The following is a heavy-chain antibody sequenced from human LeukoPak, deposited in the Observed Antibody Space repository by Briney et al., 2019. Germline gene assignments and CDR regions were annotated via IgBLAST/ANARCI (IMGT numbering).Heavy chain of an antibody. J-gene: IGHJ4*02. D-gene: IGHD1-26*01. CDR1: GDSVSGNSAA. Sequence: SQTLSLTCAISGDSVSGNSAAWHWIRQSPSRGLEWLGSTYHRSKWYNDYALSVIGRISVNPDPPKNQFSLQLNSVTPEDTAVYYCARGVSYSFDYWGQGTLVTVSS. V-gene: IGHV6-1*01. CDR3: ARGVSYSFDY. CDR2: TYHRSKWYN.